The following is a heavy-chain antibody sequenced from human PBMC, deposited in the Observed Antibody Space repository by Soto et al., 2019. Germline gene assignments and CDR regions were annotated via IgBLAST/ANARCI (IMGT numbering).Heavy chain of an antibody. CDR1: GGSISSGGYY. V-gene: IGHV4-31*03. CDR2: IYYSGST. D-gene: IGHD3-3*01. J-gene: IGHJ6*02. CDR3: ARDRITIFGVVIEYYGMDV. Sequence: QVQLQESGPGLVKPSQTLSLTCTVSGGSISSGGYYWSWIRQHPGKGLEWIGYIYYSGSTYYNPYLKIRVTIPVDTSKNQFSLKLSSVTDADTAVYYCARDRITIFGVVIEYYGMDVWGQGTTVTVSS.